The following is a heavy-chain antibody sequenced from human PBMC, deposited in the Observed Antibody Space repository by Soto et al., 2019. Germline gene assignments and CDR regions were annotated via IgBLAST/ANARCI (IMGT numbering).Heavy chain of an antibody. Sequence: QVQLVQSGAEIRKPGASVRVSCKASGYTFTNYDVNWVRQVPGQGLEWVGWLNPGSGDTGYAQKFQGRVTMTRNTSIGTAYMELSSLRSGDTAIYYCARMASFGTLNWFDPWGQGTLVTVSS. CDR3: ARMASFGTLNWFDP. CDR1: GYTFTNYD. V-gene: IGHV1-8*01. D-gene: IGHD3-16*01. CDR2: LNPGSGDT. J-gene: IGHJ5*02.